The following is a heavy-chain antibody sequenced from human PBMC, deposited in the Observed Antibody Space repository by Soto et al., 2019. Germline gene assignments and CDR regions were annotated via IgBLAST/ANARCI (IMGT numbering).Heavy chain of an antibody. CDR2: ISGYNGDT. CDR3: ASERRGRPTRLHNAVNV. CDR1: GYTFTNYG. V-gene: IGHV1-18*04. J-gene: IGHJ6*02. Sequence: ASVKVSCKASGYTFTNYGISWVRQAPAQGLECMGWISGYNGDTNYAQKFHGRVTMTTDTSTSTAYMELRSLRSDDTPVYSCASERRGRPTRLHNAVNVWGQASTVTVSS. D-gene: IGHD1-1*01.